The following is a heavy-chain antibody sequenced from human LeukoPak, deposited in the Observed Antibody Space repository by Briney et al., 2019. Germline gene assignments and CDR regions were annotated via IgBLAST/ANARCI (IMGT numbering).Heavy chain of an antibody. CDR2: IRYDGSNK. Sequence: SGGSLRLSCAASGFTFSSYGMHWVRQAPGKGLEWVAFIRYDGSNKYYADSVKGRFTISRDNSKNTLYLQMNSLRAEDTAVYYCAKDLWDGPQGDYWGRGTLVTVSS. CDR3: AKDLWDGPQGDY. D-gene: IGHD3-16*01. CDR1: GFTFSSYG. V-gene: IGHV3-30*02. J-gene: IGHJ4*02.